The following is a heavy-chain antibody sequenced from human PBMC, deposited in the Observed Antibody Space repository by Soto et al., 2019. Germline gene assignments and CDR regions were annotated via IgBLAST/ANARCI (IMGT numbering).Heavy chain of an antibody. D-gene: IGHD2-15*01. Sequence: QVQLQESGPGLVKPSQTLSLTCTVSGDSISSDGYYWSWIRQHPGKGLEWIGYIYHSGNTYYNPSLKSRVTISADTSKNQVSLKVSSVTAEDTAVYYCAREAAVEGMDVWGQGTTVTVS. CDR1: GDSISSDGYY. J-gene: IGHJ6*02. CDR2: IYHSGNT. V-gene: IGHV4-31*03. CDR3: AREAAVEGMDV.